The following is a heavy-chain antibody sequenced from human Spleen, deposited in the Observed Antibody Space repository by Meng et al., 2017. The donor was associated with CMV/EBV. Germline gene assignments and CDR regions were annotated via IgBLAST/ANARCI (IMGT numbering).Heavy chain of an antibody. CDR3: VKDRDRTRNDNGVRPDS. V-gene: IGHV3-9*01. CDR1: GFTFDNYA. J-gene: IGHJ5*01. D-gene: IGHD2-8*01. CDR2: ISWNSGKI. Sequence: SLKISCAASGFTFDNYAMHWVRQAPGKGLQWVSSISWNSGKIVYADSVKGRFTISRDNAKNSLYLQMNSLRSEDTALYYCVKDRDRTRNDNGVRPDSWGQGTLVTVSS.